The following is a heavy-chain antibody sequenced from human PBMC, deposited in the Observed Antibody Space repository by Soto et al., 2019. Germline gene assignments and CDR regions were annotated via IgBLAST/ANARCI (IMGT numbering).Heavy chain of an antibody. V-gene: IGHV3-23*01. CDR2: LSGSGIRT. CDR3: AKSCSSTSCYGPPDV. J-gene: IGHJ6*02. Sequence: GGSLRLFCAASGFTFSSYAMRWVRQAPGKGPEWVSTLSGSGIRTYYADSVKGRFTISRDNSKNTLYLQMNGLRAEDTAVYYCAKSCSSTSCYGPPDVWGQGTTVTVSS. D-gene: IGHD2-2*01. CDR1: GFTFSSYA.